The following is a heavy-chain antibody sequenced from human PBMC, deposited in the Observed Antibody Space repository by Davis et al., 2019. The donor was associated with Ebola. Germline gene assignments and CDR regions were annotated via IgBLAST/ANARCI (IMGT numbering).Heavy chain of an antibody. D-gene: IGHD3-10*01. J-gene: IGHJ6*02. CDR3: AKDQVRRITMYGMDV. CDR1: GFTFSSYG. V-gene: IGHV3-30*18. CDR2: ISYDGSTK. Sequence: PGGSLRLSCAASGFTFSSYGMHWVRQAPGKGLEWVAVISYDGSTKYYADSVKGRFTISRDNSKNTLYLQMNSLRAEDTAVYYCAKDQVRRITMYGMDVWGQGTTVTVSS.